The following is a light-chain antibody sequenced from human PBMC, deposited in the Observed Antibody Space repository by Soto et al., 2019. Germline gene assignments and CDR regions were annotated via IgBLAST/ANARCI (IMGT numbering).Light chain of an antibody. CDR3: QQYYSSPYN. CDR2: WAS. CDR1: QSVLYISNNKNY. J-gene: IGKJ2*01. V-gene: IGKV4-1*01. Sequence: DIVMTQSPDSLAVSLGERATINCKSSQSVLYISNNKNYLAWYQHKPGQPPKLLIYWASTRESGVPDRFSGSGSETDFTLTISSLQAEDVAIYYCQQYYSSPYNFGQGTKLEI.